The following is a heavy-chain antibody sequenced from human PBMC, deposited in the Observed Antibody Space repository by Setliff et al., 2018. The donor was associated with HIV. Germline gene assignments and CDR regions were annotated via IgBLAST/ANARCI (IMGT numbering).Heavy chain of an antibody. Sequence: PGGSLRLSCAVSGFTLSDYYMDWGRQAPGKGLEWVGRTRNKANGYITEYGASVQGRFTISRDNSKDSLSLQMNNLKAEDTAVYYCVRDSGTESGSPWWYFALWGRGTLVTVSS. CDR2: TRNKANGYIT. V-gene: IGHV3-72*01. CDR3: VRDSGTESGSPWWYFAL. CDR1: GFTLSDYY. D-gene: IGHD1-26*01. J-gene: IGHJ2*01.